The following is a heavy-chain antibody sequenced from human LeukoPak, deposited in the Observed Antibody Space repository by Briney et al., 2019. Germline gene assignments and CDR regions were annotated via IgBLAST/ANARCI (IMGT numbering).Heavy chain of an antibody. Sequence: SVKVTCKXSGGTFSSYAISWVRQAPGQGLEWMGRIIPIFGTANYSQKFPGRVTITTDESTSTAYMELSRLRSEDTAVYYCTRGGVGSGYYLPYNWFDPWGQGTLVTVSS. V-gene: IGHV1-69*05. CDR1: GGTFSSYA. J-gene: IGHJ5*02. CDR3: TRGGVGSGYYLPYNWFDP. CDR2: IIPIFGTA. D-gene: IGHD3-22*01.